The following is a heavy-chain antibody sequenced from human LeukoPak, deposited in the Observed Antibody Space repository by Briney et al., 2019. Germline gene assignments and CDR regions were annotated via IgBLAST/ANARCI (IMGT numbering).Heavy chain of an antibody. Sequence: ASVKVSCKTSGYTFTGYYMHWVRQAPGQGLEWMGWINPNSGGTNYAQKFQGRVTMTRDTSISTAYMELSRLRSDDTAVYYCAINGRYCSGGSCYLDYWGQGTLVTVSS. CDR1: GYTFTGYY. D-gene: IGHD2-15*01. CDR3: AINGRYCSGGSCYLDY. CDR2: INPNSGGT. V-gene: IGHV1-2*02. J-gene: IGHJ4*02.